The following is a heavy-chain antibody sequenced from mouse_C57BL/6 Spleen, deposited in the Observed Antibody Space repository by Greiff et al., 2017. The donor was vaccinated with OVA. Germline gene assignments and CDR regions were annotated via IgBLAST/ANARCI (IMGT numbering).Heavy chain of an antibody. V-gene: IGHV2-5*01. CDR2: IWRGGST. Sequence: VKLVESGPGLVQPSQSLSITCTVSGFSLTSYGVHWVRQSPGKGLEWLGVIWRGGSTDYNAAFMSRLSITKDNSKSQVFFKMNSLQADDTAIYYCAAHSSVYWYFDVWGTGTTVTVSS. J-gene: IGHJ1*03. CDR3: AAHSSVYWYFDV. D-gene: IGHD3-2*02. CDR1: GFSLTSYG.